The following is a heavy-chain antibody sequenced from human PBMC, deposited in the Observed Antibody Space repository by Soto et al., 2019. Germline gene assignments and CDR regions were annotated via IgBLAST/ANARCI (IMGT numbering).Heavy chain of an antibody. CDR3: ARDKIKGAPDYLDS. Sequence: QEQLVESGGDVVQPGRSLTLSCAASGFTFSANAMNWVRQAPGKGLEWVAVIAYDGTIKIYRDSVKGRFTISRDESKSTLYLQMNSLRPEDTAVYYCARDKIKGAPDYLDSWGQGTLVTVSS. D-gene: IGHD1-26*01. CDR2: IAYDGTIK. V-gene: IGHV3-30-3*01. CDR1: GFTFSANA. J-gene: IGHJ4*02.